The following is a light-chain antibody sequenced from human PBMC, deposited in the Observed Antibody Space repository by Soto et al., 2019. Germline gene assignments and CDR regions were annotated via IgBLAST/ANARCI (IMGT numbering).Light chain of an antibody. CDR2: QVS. J-gene: IGKJ2*01. V-gene: IGKV2-30*01. Sequence: DVVMTQSPLSLPVILGQPASISCRSSQSLEYGGSTYLNWLQQRPGQSPRRLIYQVSNRDSGVPDRFSGSGSGTAFTLQISRVEAEDVAIYYCMQGTHWPYTFGQGTKLEI. CDR3: MQGTHWPYT. CDR1: QSLEYGGSTY.